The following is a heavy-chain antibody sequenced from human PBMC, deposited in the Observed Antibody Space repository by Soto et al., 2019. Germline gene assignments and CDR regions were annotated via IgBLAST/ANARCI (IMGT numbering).Heavy chain of an antibody. CDR3: ARDHYGDYADY. V-gene: IGHV4-34*01. CDR1: GGSFSGYY. Sequence: QVQLQQWGAGLLKPSETLSLTCAVYGGSFSGYYWSWIRQPPGKGLEWIGEINHSGSTNYNPSLKSRVNISVDTSKNQFSLKLSSVTAADTAVYYCARDHYGDYADYWGQGTLVTVSS. J-gene: IGHJ4*02. D-gene: IGHD4-17*01. CDR2: INHSGST.